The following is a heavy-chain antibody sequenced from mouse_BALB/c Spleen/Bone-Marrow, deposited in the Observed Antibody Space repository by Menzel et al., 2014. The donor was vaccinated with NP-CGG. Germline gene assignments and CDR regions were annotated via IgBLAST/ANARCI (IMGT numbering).Heavy chain of an antibody. V-gene: IGHV1S81*02. CDR3: AGYAGEFVY. Sequence: VKLMESGAELVKPGASVKLSCKASGYTFTSYWMHWVRQRPGQGLEWIGEINPSTGRTNYNEKFKSEATVTVDKSSTTAYMQLSSLTSEDSAVYYCAGYAGEFVYWGQGTLVTVSA. CDR2: INPSTGRT. J-gene: IGHJ3*01. D-gene: IGHD6-5*01. CDR1: GYTFTSYW.